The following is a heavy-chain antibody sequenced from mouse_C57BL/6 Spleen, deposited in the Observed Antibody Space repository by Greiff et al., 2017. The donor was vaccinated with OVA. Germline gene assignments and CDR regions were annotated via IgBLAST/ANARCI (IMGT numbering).Heavy chain of an antibody. CDR3: ARPFTTVVATGYFDY. CDR2: INPNNGGT. CDR1: GYTFTDYY. V-gene: IGHV1-26*01. J-gene: IGHJ2*01. D-gene: IGHD1-1*01. Sequence: EVQLQQSGPELVKPGASVKISCKASGYTFTDYYMNWVKQSHGKSLEWIGDINPNNGGTSYNQKFKGKATLTVDKSSSTAYMELRSLTSEDSAVYYCARPFTTVVATGYFDYWGQGTTLTVSS.